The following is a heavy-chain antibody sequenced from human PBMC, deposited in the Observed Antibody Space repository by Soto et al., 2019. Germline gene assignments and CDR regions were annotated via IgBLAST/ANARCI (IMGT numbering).Heavy chain of an antibody. CDR1: GFTFSSYA. V-gene: IGHV3-23*01. D-gene: IGHD6-19*01. CDR3: AKEKDSSGWFDY. Sequence: EVQLLESGGGLVQPGGSLRLSCAASGFTFSSYAMSWVRQAPGKGLERVSAISGRGDKTYYTDSVKGRFTISRDNSKNMLYLQMNSLRAEDTAVYYCAKEKDSSGWFDYWGQGTLVTVSS. J-gene: IGHJ4*02. CDR2: ISGRGDKT.